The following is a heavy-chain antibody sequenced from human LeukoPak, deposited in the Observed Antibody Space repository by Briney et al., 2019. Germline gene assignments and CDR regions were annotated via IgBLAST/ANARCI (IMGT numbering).Heavy chain of an antibody. J-gene: IGHJ6*03. V-gene: IGHV4-39*01. Sequence: SETLSLTXTVSGGSISSSSYYWGWIRQPPGKGLEWIGSIYYSGSTYYNPSLKSRVTISVDTSKNQFSLKLSSVTAADTAVYYCARSEYMDVWGKGTTVTVSS. CDR3: ARSEYMDV. CDR2: IYYSGST. CDR1: GGSISSSSYY.